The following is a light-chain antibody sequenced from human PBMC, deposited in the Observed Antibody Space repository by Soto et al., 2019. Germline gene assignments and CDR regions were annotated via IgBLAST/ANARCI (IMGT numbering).Light chain of an antibody. V-gene: IGKV3-15*01. J-gene: IGKJ1*01. CDR1: QSVTNN. CDR3: QQHNNWPST. CDR2: GAS. Sequence: IMMTQRRATLSVSPGGRATLSCRARQSVTNNLPWYQQKPGQAPRLLIYGASSRATGIPARFSGSGSGTEFTLTISSLQSEDFAVYYCQQHNNWPSTFGQGTKVDI.